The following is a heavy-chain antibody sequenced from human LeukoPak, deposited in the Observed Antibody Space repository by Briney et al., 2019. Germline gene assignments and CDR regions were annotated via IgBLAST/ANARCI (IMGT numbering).Heavy chain of an antibody. D-gene: IGHD2-15*01. CDR1: GFTFSSYW. J-gene: IGHJ4*02. V-gene: IGHV3-7*01. Sequence: GGSLRLSCAGSGFTFSSYWMSWVRQAPGKGLEWVANIKQDGSEKYYVDSVKGRFTISRDNAKNSLYLQMNSLRAEDTAVYYCARTYGSGSLDYGGQGTLVTVSS. CDR2: IKQDGSEK. CDR3: ARTYGSGSLDY.